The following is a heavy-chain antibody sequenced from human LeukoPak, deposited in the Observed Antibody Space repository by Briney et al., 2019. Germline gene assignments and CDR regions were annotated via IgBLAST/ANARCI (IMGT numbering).Heavy chain of an antibody. J-gene: IGHJ6*03. CDR3: ARGRIAAAAYYYYYMDV. V-gene: IGHV1-8*03. CDR2: MNPNSGNT. CDR1: GGTFSSYA. Sequence: ASVKVSCKASGGTFSSYAISWVRQAPGQGLEWMGWMNPNSGNTGYAQKFQGRVTITRNTSISTAYMELSSLRSEDTAVYYCARGRIAAAAYYYYYMDVWGKGTTVTVSS. D-gene: IGHD6-13*01.